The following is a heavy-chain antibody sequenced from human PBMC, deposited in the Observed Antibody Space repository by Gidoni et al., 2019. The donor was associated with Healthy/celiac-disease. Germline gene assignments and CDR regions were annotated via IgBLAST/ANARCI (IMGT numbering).Heavy chain of an antibody. CDR2: IYYSGST. J-gene: IGHJ4*02. V-gene: IGHV4-61*01. CDR3: ARGPGIVVVTAKGAFDY. Sequence: QVQLQESGPGLVTPSETLSLTCTDPGGSVSSGSYYWSWIRQPPGKGLEWIGYIYYSGSTNYNPSLKSRVTISVDTSKNQFSLKLSSVTAADTAVYYCARGPGIVVVTAKGAFDYWGQGTLVTVSS. CDR1: GGSVSSGSYY. D-gene: IGHD2-21*02.